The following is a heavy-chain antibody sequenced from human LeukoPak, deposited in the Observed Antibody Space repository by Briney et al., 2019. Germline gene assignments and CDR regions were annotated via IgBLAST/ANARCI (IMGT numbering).Heavy chain of an antibody. Sequence: SVKVSCKASGGTFSSYAISWVRQAPGQGLEWMGGIIPIFGTANYAQKFQGRVTITVDKSTSTAYMELSSLRSEDTAVYYCARDMAHSSGWYADYYYYMDVWGKGTTVTVSS. J-gene: IGHJ6*03. CDR3: ARDMAHSSGWYADYYYYMDV. V-gene: IGHV1-69*06. CDR1: GGTFSSYA. D-gene: IGHD6-19*01. CDR2: IIPIFGTA.